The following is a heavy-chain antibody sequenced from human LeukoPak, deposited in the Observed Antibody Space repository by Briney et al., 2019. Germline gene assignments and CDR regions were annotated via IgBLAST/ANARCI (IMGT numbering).Heavy chain of an antibody. Sequence: ASVKVSCKVSGYTLTELSMHWVRQAPGKGLGWMGGFDPEDGETIYAQKFQGRVTMTEDTSTDTAYMELSSLRSEDTAVYYCATPRRLLYDSSGYRFDYWGQGTLVTVSS. V-gene: IGHV1-24*01. J-gene: IGHJ4*02. D-gene: IGHD3-22*01. CDR3: ATPRRLLYDSSGYRFDY. CDR2: FDPEDGET. CDR1: GYTLTELS.